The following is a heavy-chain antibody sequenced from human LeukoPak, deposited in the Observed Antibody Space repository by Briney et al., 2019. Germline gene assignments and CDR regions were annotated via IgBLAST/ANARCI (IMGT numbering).Heavy chain of an antibody. CDR3: AKDQSGSYYYFDY. J-gene: IGHJ4*02. V-gene: IGHV3-23*01. Sequence: GGSLRLSCAASGFTFSSYAMSWVRQAPGKGLEWVSVISGSGGSTYYADSVKGRFTISRDNSKNTLYLQMNSLRDEDTAVYYCAKDQSGSYYYFDYWGQGTLVTVSS. D-gene: IGHD1-26*01. CDR2: ISGSGGST. CDR1: GFTFSSYA.